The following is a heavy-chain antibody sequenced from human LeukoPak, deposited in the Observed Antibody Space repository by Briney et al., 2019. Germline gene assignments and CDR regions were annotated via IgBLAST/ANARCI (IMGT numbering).Heavy chain of an antibody. D-gene: IGHD3-9*01. Sequence: GSLRLSCAASGFTVSSNYMSWVRQAPGKGLEWIGSIYYSGSTYYNPSLKSRVTISVDTSKNQFSLKLSSVTAADTAVYYCARSILTGYYPNWFDPWGQGTLVTVSS. J-gene: IGHJ5*02. CDR2: IYYSGST. CDR1: GFTVSSNY. CDR3: ARSILTGYYPNWFDP. V-gene: IGHV4-39*07.